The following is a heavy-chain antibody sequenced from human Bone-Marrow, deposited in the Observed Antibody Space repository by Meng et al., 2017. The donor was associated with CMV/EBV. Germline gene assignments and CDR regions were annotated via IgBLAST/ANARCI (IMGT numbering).Heavy chain of an antibody. V-gene: IGHV3-7*01. J-gene: IGHJ6*02. CDR1: GFTFSSYW. D-gene: IGHD2-2*01. CDR2: IKQDGSEK. CDR3: ARDLMLDQLLSGYYYYGMDV. Sequence: ESLKISCAASGFTFSSYWMSWVRQAPGKGLEWVANIKQDGSEKYYVDSVKGRFTISRDNAKNSLYLQMNSLRAEDTAVYYCARDLMLDQLLSGYYYYGMDVWGQGTTVTVSS.